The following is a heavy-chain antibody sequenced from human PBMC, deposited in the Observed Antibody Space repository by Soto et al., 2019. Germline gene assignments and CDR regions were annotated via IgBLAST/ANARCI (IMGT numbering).Heavy chain of an antibody. CDR2: ISGSGGRT. D-gene: IGHD3-16*01. CDR1: GFPFRSYA. CDR3: AKGGYYSLFDI. J-gene: IGHJ3*02. V-gene: IGHV3-23*01. Sequence: GGSLRLSCVASGFPFRSYAMSWVRQTPGKGLEWVSGISGSGGRTYYADSVKGRFTISRDNSNNTLSLQMHILRVEDTAVYFCAKGGYYSLFDIWGQGTMVTVSS.